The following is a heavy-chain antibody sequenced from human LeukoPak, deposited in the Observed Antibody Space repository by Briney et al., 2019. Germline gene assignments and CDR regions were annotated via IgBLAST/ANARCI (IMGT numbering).Heavy chain of an antibody. J-gene: IGHJ6*03. Sequence: PGGSLRLSCAASGFTFDDYGMSWVRQAPGKGLEWVSGINWNGGSTGYADSVKGRFTISRDNAKNSLYLQMNSLRAEDTAVYYCARDGIFDRSSWYSAYYYYYYMDVWGKGTTVTVSS. V-gene: IGHV3-20*04. CDR3: ARDGIFDRSSWYSAYYYYYYMDV. CDR2: INWNGGST. D-gene: IGHD6-13*01. CDR1: GFTFDDYG.